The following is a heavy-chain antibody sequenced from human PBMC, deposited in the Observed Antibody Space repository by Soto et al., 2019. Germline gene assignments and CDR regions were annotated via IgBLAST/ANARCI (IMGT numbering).Heavy chain of an antibody. CDR2: IFPNGNT. J-gene: IGHJ5*02. D-gene: IGHD1-1*01. V-gene: IGHV4-4*07. CDR3: ARDGTKTLRDWFDP. CDR1: RGYVNTFH. Sequence: SETLSLTCTVSRGYVNTFHWSWVRQPAGKGLEWIGRIFPNGNTDYSPSLKSRVTLSVDTSKNQISLNLTSVTAADKAVYYCARDGTKTLRDWFDPWGQGISVTVSS.